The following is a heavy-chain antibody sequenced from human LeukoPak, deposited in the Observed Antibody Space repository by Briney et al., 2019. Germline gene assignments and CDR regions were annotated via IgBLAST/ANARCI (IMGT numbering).Heavy chain of an antibody. CDR2: ISGSGGST. Sequence: GGSLRLSCAASGFTFSSYAMSWVRQAPGKGLEWVSAISGSGGSTYYADSVKGRFTISRDNSKNTLYLQMNSLRAEDTAVYYCARGGTVGPAAIGFDPWGQGTLVTVSS. CDR1: GFTFSSYA. J-gene: IGHJ5*02. CDR3: ARGGTVGPAAIGFDP. V-gene: IGHV3-23*01. D-gene: IGHD2-2*02.